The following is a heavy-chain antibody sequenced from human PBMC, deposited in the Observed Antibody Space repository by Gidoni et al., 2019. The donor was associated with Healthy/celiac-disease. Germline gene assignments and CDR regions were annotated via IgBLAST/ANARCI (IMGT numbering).Heavy chain of an antibody. V-gene: IGHV3-66*01. Sequence: EVQLVESGGGLVQPGGSLRLSCAASGFTVRSNYMSWVRQAPGKGLELVSVIYSGGSTYYADSVKGRFTISRDNSKNTLYLQMNSLRAEDTAVYYCARETRHYYDSSGYPNWFDPWGQGTLVTVSS. D-gene: IGHD3-22*01. CDR2: IYSGGST. J-gene: IGHJ5*02. CDR3: ARETRHYYDSSGYPNWFDP. CDR1: GFTVRSNY.